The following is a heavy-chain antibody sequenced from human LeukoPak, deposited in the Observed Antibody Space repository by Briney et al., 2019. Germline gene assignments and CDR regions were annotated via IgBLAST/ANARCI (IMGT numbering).Heavy chain of an antibody. J-gene: IGHJ4*02. D-gene: IGHD3-22*01. V-gene: IGHV4-39*07. CDR2: IYYSGST. Sequence: SETLSLTCTVSGDSISSSNYYWGWIRQPPGKGLEWIGSIYYSGSTYYNPSLKSRVTISVDTSKNQFSLKLSSVTAADTAIYYCARDRARYYDSSKALDYWGQGTLVTVSS. CDR3: ARDRARYYDSSKALDY. CDR1: GDSISSSNYY.